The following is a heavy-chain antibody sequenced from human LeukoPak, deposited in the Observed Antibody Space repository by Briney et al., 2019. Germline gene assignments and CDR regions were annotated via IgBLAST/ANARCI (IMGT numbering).Heavy chain of an antibody. V-gene: IGHV3-7*01. CDR1: GFTFSSYG. CDR2: IKQDGSEK. J-gene: IGHJ4*02. CDR3: ARDGADEGFFDY. Sequence: GGSLRLSCAASGFTFSSYGMHWVRQAPGKGLEWVANIKQDGSEKYYVDSVKGRFTISRDNAKNSLYLQMNSLRAEDTAVYYCARDGADEGFFDYWGQGTLVTVSS. D-gene: IGHD1-26*01.